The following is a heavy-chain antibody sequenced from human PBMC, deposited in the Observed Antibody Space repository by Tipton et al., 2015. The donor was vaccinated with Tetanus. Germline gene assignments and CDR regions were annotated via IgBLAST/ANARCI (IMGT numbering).Heavy chain of an antibody. J-gene: IGHJ6*02. D-gene: IGHD6-19*01. CDR3: ARSIAVSGYYYYGMDV. CDR2: INEDGSGN. Sequence: SLRLSCAASGFTFSRFWMTWGRQAPGKGLEWVANINEDGSGNYYVDSVKGRFTISRDNAGNSLFLQMNSLRVKDTAVYYCARSIAVSGYYYYGMDVWGQGTTVTVSS. V-gene: IGHV3-7*01. CDR1: GFTFSRFW.